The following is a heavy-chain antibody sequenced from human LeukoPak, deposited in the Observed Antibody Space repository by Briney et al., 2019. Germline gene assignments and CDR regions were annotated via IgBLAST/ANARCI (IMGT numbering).Heavy chain of an antibody. D-gene: IGHD6-13*01. CDR1: GYSFTAYY. V-gene: IGHV1-2*02. CDR3: ASALNSRSSSC. Sequence: ASVKVSCKASGYSFTAYYMHWVRQAPGQGLEWMGWFNPETGGTNYAQKFQGRVTMTTDTTISTAYMELTWLRSDDTAVYYCASALNSRSSSCWGQGTRVTVSS. CDR2: FNPETGGT. J-gene: IGHJ4*02.